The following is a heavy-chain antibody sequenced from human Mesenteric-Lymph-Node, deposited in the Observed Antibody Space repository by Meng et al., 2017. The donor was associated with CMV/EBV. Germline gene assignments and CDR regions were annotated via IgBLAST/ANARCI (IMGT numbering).Heavy chain of an antibody. CDR1: GFTFSSYA. V-gene: IGHV3-30*04. CDR2: ISYDGSNK. J-gene: IGHJ6*02. CDR3: AKDLFLGVDHFCGTDV. D-gene: IGHD3-16*01. Sequence: GESLKISCAASGFTFSSYAMHWVRQAPGKGLEWVAVISYDGSNKYYADSVKGRFTISRDNSKNTLYLQMNSLRAEDTARYYCAKDLFLGVDHFCGTDVWGQGTTVTVSS.